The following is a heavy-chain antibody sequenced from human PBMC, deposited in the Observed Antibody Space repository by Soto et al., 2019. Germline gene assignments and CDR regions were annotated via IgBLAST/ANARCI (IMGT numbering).Heavy chain of an antibody. CDR1: GFTFTSSA. CDR3: AAGAGTNLGIDAFES. D-gene: IGHD1-7*01. CDR2: IVVGSGNT. J-gene: IGHJ3*02. V-gene: IGHV1-58*02. Sequence: SVKVSCKASGFTFTSSAMQWVRQARGQRLEWIGWIVVGSGNTNYAQKFQERVTITRDMSTSTAYMELSSLRSEDTAVYYCAAGAGTNLGIDAFESWGQGTMVTVSS.